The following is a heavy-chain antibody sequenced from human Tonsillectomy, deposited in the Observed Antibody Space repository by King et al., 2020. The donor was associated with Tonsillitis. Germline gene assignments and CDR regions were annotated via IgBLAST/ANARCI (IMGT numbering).Heavy chain of an antibody. J-gene: IGHJ6*02. CDR1: GFTFSSYG. CDR2: ISYDGSNK. CDR3: AKDSYSSSSLDLYYYYYGMDV. Sequence: VQLVESGGGVVQPGRSLRLSCAASGFTFSSYGMHWVRQAPGKGLEWVAVISYDGSNKYYADSVKGRFTISRDNSNNTLYLQMNSLRAEDTAVYYCAKDSYSSSSLDLYYYYYGMDVWGQGTTVTVSS. D-gene: IGHD6-6*01. V-gene: IGHV3-30*18.